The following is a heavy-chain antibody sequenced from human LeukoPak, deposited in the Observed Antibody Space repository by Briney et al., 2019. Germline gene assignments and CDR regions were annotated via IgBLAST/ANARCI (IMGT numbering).Heavy chain of an antibody. CDR3: ARGLSGYYIFDY. V-gene: IGHV3-13*01. J-gene: IGHJ4*02. CDR2: IGTAGDT. D-gene: IGHD3-22*01. CDR1: GFTFSSYD. Sequence: PGGSLRLSCAASGFTFSSYDMHWVRQATGKGLEWVSAIGTAGDTYYPGSVKGRFTISRENAKNSLHLQMNSLRAGDTAVYYCARGLSGYYIFDYWGQGTLVTVSS.